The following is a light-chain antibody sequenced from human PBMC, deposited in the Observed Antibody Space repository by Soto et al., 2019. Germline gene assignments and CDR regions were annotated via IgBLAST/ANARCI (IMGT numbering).Light chain of an antibody. Sequence: QSVLTQPASVSGSPGQSITLPCTGTSSDVGGYNFVSWYQQNPGKAPKLMIYDVSNRPSGVSNRFSGSKSGNTAFLTISGLQAEDEAYYYCSSYTASSTPWVFGTGTKVTVL. CDR3: SSYTASSTPWV. CDR2: DVS. CDR1: SSDVGGYNF. V-gene: IGLV2-14*01. J-gene: IGLJ1*01.